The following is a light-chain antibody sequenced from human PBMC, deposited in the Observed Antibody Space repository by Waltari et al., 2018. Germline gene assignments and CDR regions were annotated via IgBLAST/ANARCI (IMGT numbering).Light chain of an antibody. J-gene: IGLJ2*01. CDR2: EGT. V-gene: IGLV2-23*01. CDR1: SSDLGGYNF. CDR3: CSYAGRITFVV. Sequence: QSALTQPASVSGSPGQSITISCTGTSSDLGGYNFVSWYQQHPGKAPQVLIYEGTKRPSGISKRFAGSKSGNTASLTISGLQAEDEADYYCCSYAGRITFVVFGGGTKLTVL.